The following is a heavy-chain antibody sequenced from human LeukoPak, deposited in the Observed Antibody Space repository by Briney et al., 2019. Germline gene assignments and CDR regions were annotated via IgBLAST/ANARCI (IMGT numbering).Heavy chain of an antibody. Sequence: SVKVSCKASGGTFSSYAISWVRQAPGQGLEWMGGIIPIFGTANYAQKFQGRVTITADESTSTAYMELSSLRSEDTAVYYCAREGRWHDAFDIWGQGTMVTVSS. CDR3: AREGRWHDAFDI. J-gene: IGHJ3*02. V-gene: IGHV1-69*13. D-gene: IGHD5-24*01. CDR1: GGTFSSYA. CDR2: IIPIFGTA.